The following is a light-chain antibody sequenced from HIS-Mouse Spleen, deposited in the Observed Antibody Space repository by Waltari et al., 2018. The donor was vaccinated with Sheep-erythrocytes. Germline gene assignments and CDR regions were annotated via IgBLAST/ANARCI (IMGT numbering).Light chain of an antibody. V-gene: IGKV3-20*01. Sequence: RASTSVSSSYLAWYQQKPGQAPRLLIYGASSRATGIPDRFSGSGSGTDFTLTISRLEPEDFAVYYCQQYGSSLRTFGQGTKVEIK. CDR2: GAS. CDR3: QQYGSSLRT. CDR1: TSVSSSY. J-gene: IGKJ1*01.